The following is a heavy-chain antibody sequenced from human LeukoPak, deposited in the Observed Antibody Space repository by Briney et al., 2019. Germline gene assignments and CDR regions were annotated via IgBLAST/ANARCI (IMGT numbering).Heavy chain of an antibody. J-gene: IGHJ4*02. V-gene: IGHV3-74*01. Sequence: GGSLRLSSAASGFTFSSYWMHWVRQAPGKGLVWVSRINSDGSSTSYADSVKGRFTISRDNAKNTLYLQMNSLRAEDTAVYYCAGEGVVIAATTFDYWGQGTLVTVSS. CDR3: AGEGVVIAATTFDY. CDR1: GFTFSSYW. D-gene: IGHD2-15*01. CDR2: INSDGSST.